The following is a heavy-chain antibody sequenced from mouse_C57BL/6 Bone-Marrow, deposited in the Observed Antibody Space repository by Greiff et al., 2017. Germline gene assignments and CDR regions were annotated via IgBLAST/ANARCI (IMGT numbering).Heavy chain of an antibody. J-gene: IGHJ1*03. CDR3: ARGRWGWYFDD. D-gene: IGHD4-1*01. CDR2: IYPGSGNT. V-gene: IGHV1-76*01. Sequence: VQLQQSGAELVRPGASVKLSCKASGYTFTDYYINWVKQRPGQGLEWIARIYPGSGNTYYNEKFKGKATLTAEKSSSTAYMQLSSLTSEDSAVYFCARGRWGWYFDDWGTGTTVTVSS. CDR1: GYTFTDYY.